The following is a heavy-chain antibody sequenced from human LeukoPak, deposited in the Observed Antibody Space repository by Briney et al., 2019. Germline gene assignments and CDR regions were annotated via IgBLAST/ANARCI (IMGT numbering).Heavy chain of an antibody. CDR2: IYYSGST. V-gene: IGHV4-31*03. CDR3: ASGGNWGAYYLDY. J-gene: IGHJ4*02. CDR1: GGSISSGGYY. D-gene: IGHD7-27*01. Sequence: SQTLSLTCTVSGGSISSGGYYWSWIRQHPGKGLEWIGYIYYSGSTYYNPSLKSRVTISVDTSKNQFSLKLSSVTAADTAVYYCASGGNWGAYYLDYWGQGTLVTVSS.